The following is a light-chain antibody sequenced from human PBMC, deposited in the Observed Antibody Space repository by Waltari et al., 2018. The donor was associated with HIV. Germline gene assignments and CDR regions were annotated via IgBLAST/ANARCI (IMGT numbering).Light chain of an antibody. Sequence: IQLPQSPSSLSTSVGDRATLPCRASQFINNHLNWYQQKPGKAPRLLISAASSLQSGVPSRFSGSGSGTDFTLTISDLQPEDFATYYCQHTYSSPFTFGPGTKVQIK. J-gene: IGKJ3*01. CDR3: QHTYSSPFT. V-gene: IGKV1-39*01. CDR2: AAS. CDR1: QFINNH.